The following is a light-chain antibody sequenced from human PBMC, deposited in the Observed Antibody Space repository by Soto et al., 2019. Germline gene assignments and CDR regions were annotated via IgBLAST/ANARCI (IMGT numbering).Light chain of an antibody. J-gene: IGLJ1*01. CDR1: SSNVGTNT. V-gene: IGLV1-44*01. CDR3: AAWDDSLKGYV. Sequence: QSVLTQPPSASAPPGQGVTISCSGSSSNVGTNTVTWYQQLSGTAPKLLIYTDNFRSSEVPERFSGSKSGTSASLAISGLQSDDEADYYCAAWDDSLKGYVFGTGTKLTVL. CDR2: TDN.